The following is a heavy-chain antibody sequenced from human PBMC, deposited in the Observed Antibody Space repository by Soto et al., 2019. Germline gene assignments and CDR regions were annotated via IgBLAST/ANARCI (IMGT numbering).Heavy chain of an antibody. Sequence: SETLSLTCSVSGGSISGNNNYWGWIRQPPGKGLEWIGSLYYTDYTDSNPSLRSRVTISVDTSKNQFSLKLTSVTAADTAVYYCARHFYYDISPGYLGPSPYYGMEVWGQGTTLTVSP. V-gene: IGHV4-39*01. CDR3: ARHFYYDISPGYLGPSPYYGMEV. J-gene: IGHJ6*01. CDR1: GGSISGNNNY. D-gene: IGHD3-9*01. CDR2: LYYTDYT.